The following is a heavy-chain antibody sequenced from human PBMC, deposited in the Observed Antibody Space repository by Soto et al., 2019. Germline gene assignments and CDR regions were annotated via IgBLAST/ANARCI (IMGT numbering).Heavy chain of an antibody. Sequence: AGGSLRLSCAASGFTFSSYGMHWVRQAPGKGLEWVAVIWYDGSNKYYADSVKGRFTISRDNSKNTLYLQMNSLRAEDTAVYYCARDYYDFWSGYSYYYYGMDVWGQGTTVTVSS. D-gene: IGHD3-3*01. CDR2: IWYDGSNK. CDR3: ARDYYDFWSGYSYYYYGMDV. CDR1: GFTFSSYG. V-gene: IGHV3-33*01. J-gene: IGHJ6*02.